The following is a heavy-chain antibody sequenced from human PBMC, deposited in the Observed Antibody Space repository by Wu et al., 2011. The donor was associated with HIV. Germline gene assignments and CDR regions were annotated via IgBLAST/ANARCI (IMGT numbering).Heavy chain of an antibody. D-gene: IGHD2-21*01. V-gene: IGHV1-69*14. J-gene: IGHJ5*02. CDR2: IIPVYDTK. CDR1: GGTFNNYA. CDR3: AGDLGGDEDT. Sequence: VQLVQSGAEVKKPGSSVKVSCKTSGGTFNNYAINWVRQAPGQGFEWMGRIIPVYDTKNVAENFQDRVAISADKSTSTAYIEVRSLRSEDTSVYYCAGDLGGDEDTWGQGTLVTVSS.